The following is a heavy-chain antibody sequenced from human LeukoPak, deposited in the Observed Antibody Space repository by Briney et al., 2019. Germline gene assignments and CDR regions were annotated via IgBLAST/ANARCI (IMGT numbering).Heavy chain of an antibody. J-gene: IGHJ6*02. D-gene: IGHD3-9*01. CDR1: GFTFDDYA. CDR3: AKDRPVLRYFDYGMDV. CDR2: ISWNSDSV. V-gene: IGHV3-9*01. Sequence: GRSLRLSCAASGFTFDDYAMHWVRQAPGKGLEWVSGISWNSDSVGYADSVKGRFTISRDNAKNSLYLQMNSLRADDTALYYCAKDRPVLRYFDYGMDVWGQGTTVTVS.